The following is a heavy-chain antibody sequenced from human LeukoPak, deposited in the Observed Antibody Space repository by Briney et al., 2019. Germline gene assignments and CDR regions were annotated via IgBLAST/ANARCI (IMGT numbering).Heavy chain of an antibody. CDR2: FDPEDGET. CDR1: GYTLTELS. D-gene: IGHD3-22*01. J-gene: IGHJ4*02. CDR3: ATWTGGSGYYNY. V-gene: IGHV1-24*01. Sequence: ASVKVSCKVSGYTLTELSMHWVRQAPGKGLEWMVGFDPEDGETIYAQKFQGRVTMTEDTSTITAYIELRSLRSEDTAVYYCATWTGGSGYYNYWGQGTLVTVSS.